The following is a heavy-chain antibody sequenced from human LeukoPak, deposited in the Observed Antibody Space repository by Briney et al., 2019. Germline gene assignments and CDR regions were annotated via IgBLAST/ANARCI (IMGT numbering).Heavy chain of an antibody. Sequence: GGSLRLSCAASGFTFSNAWMSWVRQAPGKGLEWVGRIKSKTDGGTTDYAAPVKGRFTISRDDSKNTLYLQMNSLRTEDTAVYYCTTEFYVWGSYRDVFDYWGQGTLVTVSS. CDR3: TTEFYVWGSYRDVFDY. D-gene: IGHD3-16*02. CDR2: IKSKTDGGTT. V-gene: IGHV3-15*01. CDR1: GFTFSNAW. J-gene: IGHJ4*02.